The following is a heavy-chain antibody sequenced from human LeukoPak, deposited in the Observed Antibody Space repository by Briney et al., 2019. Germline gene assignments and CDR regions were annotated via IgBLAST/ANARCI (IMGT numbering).Heavy chain of an antibody. Sequence: GGSLRLSCAASGFTFSSYEMNWVRQAPGKGLEWVSYISSSGSTIYYADSVKGRFTISRDNAKNSLYLQMNSLRAEDTAVYYCAREPLCVVVVVAATGYFDYWGQGTLVTVSS. CDR3: AREPLCVVVVVAATGYFDY. CDR2: ISSSGSTI. J-gene: IGHJ4*02. D-gene: IGHD2-15*01. V-gene: IGHV3-48*03. CDR1: GFTFSSYE.